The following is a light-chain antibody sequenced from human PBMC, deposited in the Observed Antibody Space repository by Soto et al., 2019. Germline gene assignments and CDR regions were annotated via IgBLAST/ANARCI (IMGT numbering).Light chain of an antibody. Sequence: EIVLTQSPGTLSLSPGERATLSCRASQSVSNNYLAWXQXXPXXXPXXXXXGXSTRATGIPDRLSGSGSGTDFTLTIRRREPEDVAVSYDQKDLRSVPLARGPKVDMK. J-gene: IGKJ1*01. CDR3: QKDLRSVP. CDR1: QSVSNNY. CDR2: GXS. V-gene: IGKV3-20*01.